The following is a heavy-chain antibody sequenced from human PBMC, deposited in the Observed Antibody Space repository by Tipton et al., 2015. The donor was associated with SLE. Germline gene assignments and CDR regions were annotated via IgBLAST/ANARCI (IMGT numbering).Heavy chain of an antibody. J-gene: IGHJ3*02. CDR2: IYYSGST. CDR3: ATFPKTDAFDI. V-gene: IGHV4-59*08. Sequence: TLSLTCTVSGGSINSYYWSWIRQPPGKGLEWIGYIYYSGSTNYNPSLKSRVTISVDTSKNQFSLKLSSVTAADTAVYYCATFPKTDAFDIWGQGTMVTVSS. CDR1: GGSINSYY.